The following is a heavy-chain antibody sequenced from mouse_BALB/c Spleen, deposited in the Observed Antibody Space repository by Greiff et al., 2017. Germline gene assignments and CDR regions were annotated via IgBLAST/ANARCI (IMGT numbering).Heavy chain of an antibody. CDR3: ARYYYGNAY. CDR2: IDPANGNT. V-gene: IGHV14-3*02. D-gene: IGHD1-1*01. CDR1: GFNIKDTY. Sequence: EVQVVESGAELVKPGASVKLSCTASGFNIKDTYMHWVKQRPEQGLEWIGRIDPANGNTKYDPKFQGKATITADTSSNTAYLQLSSLTSEDTAVYYCARYYYGNAYWGQGTLVTVSA. J-gene: IGHJ3*01.